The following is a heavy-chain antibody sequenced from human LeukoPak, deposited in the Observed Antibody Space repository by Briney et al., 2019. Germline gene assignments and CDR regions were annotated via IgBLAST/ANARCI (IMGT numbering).Heavy chain of an antibody. CDR2: IYYSGST. J-gene: IGHJ4*02. CDR3: ARGGSLHGDLPDY. D-gene: IGHD4-17*01. CDR1: GGSISSYY. Sequence: PSETLSLTCTVSGGSISSYYWSWIRHPPGKGLEWIGYIYYSGSTNYNPSLKSRVTISVDTSKNQFSLKLSSVTAADTAVYYCARGGSLHGDLPDYWGQGTLVTVSS. V-gene: IGHV4-59*01.